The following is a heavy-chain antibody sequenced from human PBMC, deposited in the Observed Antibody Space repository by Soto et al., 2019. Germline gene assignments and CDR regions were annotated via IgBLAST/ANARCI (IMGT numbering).Heavy chain of an antibody. Sequence: EVQLVESGGALVQPGGSLRLSCAASEFTVSSNYMSWVRQAPGKGLEWVSVIYSGGSTYYADSVMGRFTISRDNSKNTLYLQMNSLRAEDTAVYYCARDQLDYWGQGTLVTVSS. J-gene: IGHJ4*02. CDR3: ARDQLDY. CDR1: EFTVSSNY. CDR2: IYSGGST. V-gene: IGHV3-66*01.